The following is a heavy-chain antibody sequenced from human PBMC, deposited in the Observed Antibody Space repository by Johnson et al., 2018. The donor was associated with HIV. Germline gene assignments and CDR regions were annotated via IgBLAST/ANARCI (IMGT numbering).Heavy chain of an antibody. Sequence: VQLVESGGGVVQPGRSLRLSCVASGFTFSSYTMHWVRQAPGKGLEWVAVISYDGSNKYYADSVKGRFTISRDNSKNTLYLQMNSLRAEDTAVYYCARGRKTVTTVRPSAFDIWCQGQWSPSLQ. J-gene: IGHJ3*02. V-gene: IGHV3-30-3*01. CDR1: GFTFSSYT. CDR2: ISYDGSNK. D-gene: IGHD4-17*01. CDR3: ARGRKTVTTVRPSAFDI.